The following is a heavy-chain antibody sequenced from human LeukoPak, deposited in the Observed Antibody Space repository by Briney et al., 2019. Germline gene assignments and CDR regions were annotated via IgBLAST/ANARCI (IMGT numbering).Heavy chain of an antibody. Sequence: GGSLRLSCAASGFIFSDYYMTWIRQAPGKGLEWVSCISSSGGITYYADSVKGRFTISRDNAKNSLHLEMNSLRDDDTAVYFCARTGGAGSPSDTWGQGTLVTVSS. CDR2: ISSSGGIT. J-gene: IGHJ5*02. CDR1: GFIFSDYY. D-gene: IGHD3-10*01. V-gene: IGHV3-11*01. CDR3: ARTGGAGSPSDT.